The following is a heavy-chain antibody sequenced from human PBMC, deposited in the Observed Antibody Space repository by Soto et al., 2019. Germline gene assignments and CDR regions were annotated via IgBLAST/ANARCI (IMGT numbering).Heavy chain of an antibody. J-gene: IGHJ4*02. CDR3: ARDTSRGEYDY. CDR2: ISAYNGNT. V-gene: IGHV1-18*01. CDR1: GYTFTSYS. D-gene: IGHD3-10*01. Sequence: ASVKVSCKASGYTFTSYSISWVRHAPGQGLEWMGWISAYNGNTNYAQNLQGRVTMTTDTSTSTAYLDLRSLRSDDTAVYFCARDTSRGEYDYWGQGTLVTVSS.